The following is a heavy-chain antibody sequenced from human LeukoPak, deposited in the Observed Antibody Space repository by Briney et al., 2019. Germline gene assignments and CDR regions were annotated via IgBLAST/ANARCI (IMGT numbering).Heavy chain of an antibody. V-gene: IGHV4-59*08. CDR1: GGSISSYY. D-gene: IGHD6-19*01. J-gene: IGHJ3*02. CDR2: IYYSGST. CDR3: ARHEAQWNAFDI. Sequence: SETLSLTCTVSGGSISSYYWSWIRQPPGKGLEWIGYIYYSGSTNYNPSLKSRVTISVDTSKNQFSLKLSSVTAADTAVYCCARHEAQWNAFDIWGQGTMVTVSS.